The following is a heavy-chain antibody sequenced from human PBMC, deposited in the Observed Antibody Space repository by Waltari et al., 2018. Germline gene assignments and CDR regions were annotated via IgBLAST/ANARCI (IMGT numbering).Heavy chain of an antibody. V-gene: IGHV4-39*01. J-gene: IGHJ4*02. CDR2: IYYSVIT. Sequence: LQLQESGPGLVKPSETLSLTCTVSGGSISSSSYDWGWIRQPPGKGLAWIGSIYYSVITYYNPALTRRVTISVDTSKNQFSLTLTSVTAAYTAVYYCARQPGWGIGFDYWGQGTLVTVSS. CDR1: GGSISSSSYD. D-gene: IGHD3-16*01. CDR3: ARQPGWGIGFDY.